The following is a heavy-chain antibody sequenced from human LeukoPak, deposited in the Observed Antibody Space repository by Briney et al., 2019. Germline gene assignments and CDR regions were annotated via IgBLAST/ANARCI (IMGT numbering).Heavy chain of an antibody. J-gene: IGHJ5*02. CDR2: IYYSGST. CDR1: GGSISSGGYY. CDR3: ARLSSRSGSSGWFDP. Sequence: SQTLSLTCAVSGGSISSGGYYWSWIRQPPGKGLEWIGYIYYSGSTNYNPSLKSRVTISVDTSKNQFSLKLSSVTAADTAVYYCARLSSRSGSSGWFDPWGQGTLVTVSS. D-gene: IGHD3-10*01. V-gene: IGHV4-61*08.